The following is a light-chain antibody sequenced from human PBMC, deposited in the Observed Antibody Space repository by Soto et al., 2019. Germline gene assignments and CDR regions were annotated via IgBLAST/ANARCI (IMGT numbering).Light chain of an antibody. CDR3: QQYDTDPRT. V-gene: IGKV4-1*01. CDR2: WES. Sequence: DIVMTQSPDSLAVSLGERATINCKSSQSLLSSSNNKNHLVWYQQKPGQPPKLLLYWESTRQSGVPERFSGSGCGTDFTLTISSLQPEDGAVYYCQQYDTDPRTFGQGTKVDIK. J-gene: IGKJ1*01. CDR1: QSLLSSSNNKNH.